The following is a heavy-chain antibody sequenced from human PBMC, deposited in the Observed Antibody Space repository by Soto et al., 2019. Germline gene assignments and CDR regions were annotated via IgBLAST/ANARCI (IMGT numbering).Heavy chain of an antibody. D-gene: IGHD5-18*01. CDR1: GFSFTSQW. CDR2: VYPSDSHT. Sequence: GESLKISCKGSGFSFTSQWIAWVRQMPGKGLEWMGTVYPSDSHTRYSPSFQGQVTISADKSISTAYLQWSSLKASDTAMYYCARQSGETYTPMDHWGQGTLVTVPS. J-gene: IGHJ4*02. CDR3: ARQSGETYTPMDH. V-gene: IGHV5-51*01.